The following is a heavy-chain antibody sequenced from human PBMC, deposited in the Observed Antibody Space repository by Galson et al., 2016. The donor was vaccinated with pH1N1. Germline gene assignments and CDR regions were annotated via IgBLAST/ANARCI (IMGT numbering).Heavy chain of an antibody. J-gene: IGHJ4*02. D-gene: IGHD5-24*01. Sequence: SLRLSCAASGFTFSNSWIHWVRQAPGKGLEWVSYIIGSGSITNYADSVRGRFTISRDNAKNSVFLQMDSLRAEDTAIYYCVREIRDDYNYGNFDYWGQGTLVTVSS. V-gene: IGHV3-48*03. CDR2: IIGSGSIT. CDR1: GFTFSNSW. CDR3: VREIRDDYNYGNFDY.